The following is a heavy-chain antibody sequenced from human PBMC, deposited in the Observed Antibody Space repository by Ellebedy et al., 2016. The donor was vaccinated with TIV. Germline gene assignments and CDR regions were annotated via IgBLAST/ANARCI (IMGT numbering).Heavy chain of an antibody. CDR1: GFTFRSYW. D-gene: IGHD4-17*01. V-gene: IGHV3-7*01. CDR3: ARDGSYGDYLSPRHALDI. Sequence: GESLKISCAASGFTFRSYWMSWVRQAPGQGLEWVANINQDGSDKYYVDSVKGRFTISRDNAKNSLYLQMDSLRAEDTAVYYCARDGSYGDYLSPRHALDIWGQGTTVTVSS. CDR2: INQDGSDK. J-gene: IGHJ3*02.